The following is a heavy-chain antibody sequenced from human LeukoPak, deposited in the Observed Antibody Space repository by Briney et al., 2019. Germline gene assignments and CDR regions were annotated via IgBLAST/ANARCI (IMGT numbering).Heavy chain of an antibody. V-gene: IGHV3-48*03. D-gene: IGHD6-19*01. CDR2: ISSSGSTI. Sequence: GGSLRLSCAASGFTFSSYEMNWVRQAPGKGXXXXXYISSSGSTIYYADSVKGRFTISRDNAKNSLYLQMNSLRAEDTAVYYCARDIWLDPSFDYWGQGTLVTVSS. CDR1: GFTFSSYE. CDR3: ARDIWLDPSFDY. J-gene: IGHJ4*02.